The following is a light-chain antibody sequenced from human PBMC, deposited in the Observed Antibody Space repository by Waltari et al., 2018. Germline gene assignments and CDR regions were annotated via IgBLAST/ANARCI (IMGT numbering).Light chain of an antibody. CDR1: QSLLHSNGYNY. V-gene: IGKV2-28*01. Sequence: DILMTQSPLSLPVTPGEPASISCRSSQSLLHSNGYNYLDWYLQKPGQSPQVLIYLGSNRASGVPDRFSGSGSGTDFPLNISRVEAEDVGVYYCMQILQPARTFGQGTRLEIK. CDR2: LGS. J-gene: IGKJ2*01. CDR3: MQILQPART.